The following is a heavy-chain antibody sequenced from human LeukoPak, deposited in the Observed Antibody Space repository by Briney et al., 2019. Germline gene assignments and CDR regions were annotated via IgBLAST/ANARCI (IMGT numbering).Heavy chain of an antibody. Sequence: GASVKVSCKSSGSTCTIYSISWVRQGPGQGHEWVGWISAYNGNTNYAQKLQGRVTMTPDTSTSTAYMELRRLRSDDTAVYCCVGEDYSSGWLVYWGQGAPVTVSS. CDR1: GSTCTIYS. CDR3: VGEDYSSGWLVY. D-gene: IGHD6-19*01. CDR2: ISAYNGNT. J-gene: IGHJ4*02. V-gene: IGHV1-18*01.